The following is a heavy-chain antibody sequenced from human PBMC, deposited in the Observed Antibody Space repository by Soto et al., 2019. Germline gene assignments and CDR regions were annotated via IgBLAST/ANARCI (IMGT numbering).Heavy chain of an antibody. CDR3: AKVGGARRDAFDI. CDR2: ISGSGGST. D-gene: IGHD3-16*01. CDR1: GFTFSSYA. J-gene: IGHJ3*02. Sequence: ETLRLSCAASGFTFSSYAMSWVRQAPGKGLEWVSAISGSGGSTYYADSVKGRFTISRDNSKNTLYLQMNSLRAEDTVVYYCAKVGGARRDAFDIWGQGTMVTVSS. V-gene: IGHV3-23*01.